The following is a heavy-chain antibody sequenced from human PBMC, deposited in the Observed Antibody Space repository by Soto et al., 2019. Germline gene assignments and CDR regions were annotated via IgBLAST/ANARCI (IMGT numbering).Heavy chain of an antibody. Sequence: VQLVESGGGLVQPGGSLRLSCAASGFTLSDYWMSWVRQAPGKGLEWVASIKQDGTEKNYVDSVKGRFIISRDNAKNSLYLEVSRLRGEDTAVYYCARANVVLLSGMDVWGQGTTVTVS. D-gene: IGHD2-21*01. CDR1: GFTLSDYW. J-gene: IGHJ6*02. CDR3: ARANVVLLSGMDV. CDR2: IKQDGTEK. V-gene: IGHV3-7*01.